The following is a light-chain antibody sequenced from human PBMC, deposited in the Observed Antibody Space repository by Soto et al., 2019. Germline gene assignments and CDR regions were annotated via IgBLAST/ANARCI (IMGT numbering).Light chain of an antibody. Sequence: IVLTQSPGTLSLSPGERATLSCGASQSVTNNFLAWYQQKPGQAPRLLIYGASSRATGVPDRFSGSGSGTDFPLTISRLEPGDFAVYYCQQYGTPLFTFGPGTKWISN. CDR2: GAS. V-gene: IGKV3-20*01. CDR1: QSVTNNF. CDR3: QQYGTPLFT. J-gene: IGKJ3*01.